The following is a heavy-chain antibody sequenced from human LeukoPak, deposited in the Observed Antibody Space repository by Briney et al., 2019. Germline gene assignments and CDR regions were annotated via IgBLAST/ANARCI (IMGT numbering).Heavy chain of an antibody. V-gene: IGHV4-61*02. CDR1: GGSISSGSYY. CDR2: IYTSGST. D-gene: IGHD3-22*01. CDR3: TSENRSGYYSPDAFDI. J-gene: IGHJ3*02. Sequence: SETLSLTCTVSGGSISSGSYYSGWIRQPAGKGLEWIGRIYTSGSTNYNPSLKSRVTISVDTSKNQFSLKLSSVTAADTAVYDRTSENRSGYYSPDAFDIWGEGTMVTVSS.